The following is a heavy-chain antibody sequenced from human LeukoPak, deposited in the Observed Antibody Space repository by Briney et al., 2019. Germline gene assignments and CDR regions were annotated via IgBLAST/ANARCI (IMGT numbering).Heavy chain of an antibody. D-gene: IGHD5-18*01. V-gene: IGHV1-18*01. Sequence: ASVKVSCKSSGYTFTGYAIIWVRQAPGQGLEWMGWISTYNGNTNYAQNLQDRVTMTTDTSTSTAYMELRSLRSDDTAVYYCARGYSYGYRDYFDFWGQGTLVTVSS. J-gene: IGHJ4*02. CDR3: ARGYSYGYRDYFDF. CDR1: GYTFTGYA. CDR2: ISTYNGNT.